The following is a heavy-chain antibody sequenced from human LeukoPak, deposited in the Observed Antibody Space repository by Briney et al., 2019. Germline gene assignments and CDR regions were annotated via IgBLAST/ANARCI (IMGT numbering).Heavy chain of an antibody. CDR3: ARDRQWLARGNWFDP. Sequence: ASVKVSCKASGYTFTGYYMHWVRQAPGQGLEWMGWINPNSGGTNYAQKFQGRVTMTRDTSISTAYLELSRLRSDDTAVYYCARDRQWLARGNWFDPWGQGTLVTV. D-gene: IGHD6-19*01. CDR1: GYTFTGYY. V-gene: IGHV1-2*02. CDR2: INPNSGGT. J-gene: IGHJ5*02.